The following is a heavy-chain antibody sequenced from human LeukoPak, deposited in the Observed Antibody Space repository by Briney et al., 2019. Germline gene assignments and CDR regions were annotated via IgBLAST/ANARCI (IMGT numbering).Heavy chain of an antibody. CDR2: ISGSGGST. CDR3: AKSRYYYDSSGKYYYYYMDV. Sequence: GGSLRLSCAASGFTFSSYAMSLVRQAPGKGLEWVSAISGSGGSTYYADSVKGRFTISRDNSKNTLYLQMNSLRAEDTAVYYCAKSRYYYDSSGKYYYYYMDVWGKGTTVTVSS. V-gene: IGHV3-23*01. CDR1: GFTFSSYA. J-gene: IGHJ6*03. D-gene: IGHD3-22*01.